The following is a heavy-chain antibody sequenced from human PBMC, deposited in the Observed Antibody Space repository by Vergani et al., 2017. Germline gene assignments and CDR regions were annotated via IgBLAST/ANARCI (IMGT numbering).Heavy chain of an antibody. CDR2: IYTSGST. Sequence: QMQLQESGPGLVKASETLSLTCTVSGDSIIRRSYYWGWIRQPPGKGLEWIGSIYTSGSTNYNPSLKSRVTMSVDTSKNQFSLKLSSVTAADTAVYYCAREAYCSSTSCYKDYYYMDVWGKGTTVTVSS. D-gene: IGHD2-2*02. V-gene: IGHV4-39*07. CDR1: GDSIIRRSYY. CDR3: AREAYCSSTSCYKDYYYMDV. J-gene: IGHJ6*03.